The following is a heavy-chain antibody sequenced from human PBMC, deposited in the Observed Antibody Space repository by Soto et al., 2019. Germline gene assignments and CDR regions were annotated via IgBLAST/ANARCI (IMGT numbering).Heavy chain of an antibody. V-gene: IGHV4-59*08. CDR3: ARHATEGTPLVSFDS. CDR1: GGAISSYY. CDR2: THYSGST. J-gene: IGHJ4*02. D-gene: IGHD3-3*02. Sequence: SETLSLTCTASGGAISSYYWSWIRQPPGKGLEWIGNTHYSGSTNYNPSLKSRVTISLDTSKNQFSLKLSSVAAADTAVYYCARHATEGTPLVSFDSWGQGALVTVSS.